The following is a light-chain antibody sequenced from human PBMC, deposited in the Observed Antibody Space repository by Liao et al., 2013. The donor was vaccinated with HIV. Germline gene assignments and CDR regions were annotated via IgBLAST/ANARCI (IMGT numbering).Light chain of an antibody. CDR1: KLGDKY. J-gene: IGLJ2*01. V-gene: IGLV3-1*01. CDR3: QAWDIGTRVV. CDR2: QDT. Sequence: SYELTQAPSVSVPPGQTVTITCSGDKLGDKYVSWYQQRPGRSPVLVIYQDTKRPPGIPERFSGSNSGNTATLSVSGTQAMDEADYFCQAWDIGTRVVFGGGTTLTVL.